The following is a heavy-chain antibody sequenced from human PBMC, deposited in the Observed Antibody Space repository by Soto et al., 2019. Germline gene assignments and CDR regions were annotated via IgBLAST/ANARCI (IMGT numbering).Heavy chain of an antibody. CDR1: GFTFSSYW. CDR2: INSDGSST. D-gene: IGHD3-3*01. J-gene: IGHJ5*02. Sequence: PGGSLRLSCAASGFTFSSYWMHWVRQAPGKGLVWVSRINSDGSSTSYADSVKGRFTISRDNAKNTLYLQMNSLRAEDTAVYYCARAARYYDFWSGYQDTANWFDPWGQGTLVTVSS. V-gene: IGHV3-74*01. CDR3: ARAARYYDFWSGYQDTANWFDP.